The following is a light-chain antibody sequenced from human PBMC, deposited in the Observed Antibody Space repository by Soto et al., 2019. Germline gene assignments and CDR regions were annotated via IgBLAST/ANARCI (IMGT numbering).Light chain of an antibody. CDR1: IDDVTAYYR. CDR3: SVYTRTSTYV. Sequence: QSALTQPPSVSGSPGQSVTISCAGTIDDVTAYYRVSWYQQTPGTAPKLMIYDVSNRPSGVPDRFSGSRAGNTASLTSSGLQAEDEGDYYCSVYTRTSTYVFGTGTKLTVL. V-gene: IGLV2-18*01. CDR2: DVS. J-gene: IGLJ1*01.